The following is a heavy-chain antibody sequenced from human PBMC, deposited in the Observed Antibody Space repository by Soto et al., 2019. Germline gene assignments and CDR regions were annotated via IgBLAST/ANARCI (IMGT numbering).Heavy chain of an antibody. D-gene: IGHD3-10*01. CDR1: GGSIGDCY. Sequence: QVQLQESGPGLVKVSETLSLICTVSGGSIGDCYRTWIRQPPGKGLEWIGYIGYSGSSSYIPSLRSRVTISVDTSKNQVSMKLRSVVAADTAVYYCARGVGKGSGNYYIGYLDLWGRGTLVTVSS. CDR2: IGYSGSS. V-gene: IGHV4-59*01. J-gene: IGHJ2*01. CDR3: ARGVGKGSGNYYIGYLDL.